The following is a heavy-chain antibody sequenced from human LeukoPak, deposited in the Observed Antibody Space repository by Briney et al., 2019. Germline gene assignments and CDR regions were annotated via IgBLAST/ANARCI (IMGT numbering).Heavy chain of an antibody. CDR2: ISSNGGST. CDR1: GFIFSNYA. D-gene: IGHD5-24*01. CDR3: ARSARVYRDGYNPNFDD. V-gene: IGHV3-64*01. Sequence: GGSLRLSCAASGFIFSNYAMHWVRQAPGKGLEYVSAISSNGGSTYYANSVKGRFTISRDNSKNTLYLQMGSLRAEDMAVYYCARSARVYRDGYNPNFDDWGQETLVTVSS. J-gene: IGHJ4*02.